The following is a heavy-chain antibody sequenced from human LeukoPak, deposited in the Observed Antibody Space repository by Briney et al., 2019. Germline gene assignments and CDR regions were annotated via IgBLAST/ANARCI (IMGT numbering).Heavy chain of an antibody. V-gene: IGHV4-4*07. CDR3: ARESGYDLAFRSAAAIYFDY. Sequence: SETLSLTCTVSGGSISSYYWSWIRQPAGKGLEWIGRIYTSGNTNYNPSLKSRVTMSVDTSKNQFSLKLSSVTAADTAVYYCARESGYDLAFRSAAAIYFDYWGQGTLVTVSS. D-gene: IGHD5-12*01. CDR2: IYTSGNT. CDR1: GGSISSYY. J-gene: IGHJ4*02.